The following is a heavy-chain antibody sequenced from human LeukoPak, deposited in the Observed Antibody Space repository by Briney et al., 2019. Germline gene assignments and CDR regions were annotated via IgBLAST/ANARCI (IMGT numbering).Heavy chain of an antibody. J-gene: IGHJ5*02. CDR3: ARTGRGCSSTSCYATTPFDP. CDR1: GGTFSSYA. CDR2: IIPILGIA. Sequence: APVKVSCKASGGTFSSYAISWVRQAPGQGLEWMGRIIPILGIANYAQKFQGRVTITADKSTSTAYMELSSLRSEDTAVYYCARTGRGCSSTSCYATTPFDPWGQGTLVTVSS. D-gene: IGHD2-2*01. V-gene: IGHV1-69*04.